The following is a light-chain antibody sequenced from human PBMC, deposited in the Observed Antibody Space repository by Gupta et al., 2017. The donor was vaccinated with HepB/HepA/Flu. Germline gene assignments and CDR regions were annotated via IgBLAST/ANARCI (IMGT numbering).Light chain of an antibody. Sequence: TQFPLFLPSPPAAAAAIACISSRSLLNTNGFNCLEWYLQKPGQSPQLLIYVGSNRASGVPDRFSGSGSGTDFTLKISRVEAEDVGVYYCMQGLHTPRTFGHGTKVEIK. V-gene: IGKV2-28*01. CDR2: VGS. CDR3: MQGLHTPRT. J-gene: IGKJ3*01. CDR1: RSLLNTNGFNC.